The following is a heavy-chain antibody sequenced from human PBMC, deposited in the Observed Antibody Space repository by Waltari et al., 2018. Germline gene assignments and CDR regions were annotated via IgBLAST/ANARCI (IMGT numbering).Heavy chain of an antibody. J-gene: IGHJ4*02. D-gene: IGHD3-3*01. V-gene: IGHV4-39*01. Sequence: QAQLQELGPGQVKPSETLSFRCAVSGDSISTSTFYWGWVRQPQGTGLEWVGGVYYNGYKFYNRSLKSRLTLSMDTSNNHFSLSLTSVTAADTAVYYCVRQRSADFWSGYFDLWGQGTLVTVSS. CDR2: VYYNGYK. CDR1: GDSISTSTFY. CDR3: VRQRSADFWSGYFDL.